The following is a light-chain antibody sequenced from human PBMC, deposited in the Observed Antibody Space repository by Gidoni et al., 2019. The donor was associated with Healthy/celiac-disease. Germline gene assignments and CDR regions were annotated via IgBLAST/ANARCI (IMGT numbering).Light chain of an antibody. V-gene: IGKV3-15*01. CDR1: QSVSSN. J-gene: IGKJ5*01. CDR3: QQYNNWPIT. Sequence: EIVMPQSPATLSVSPGERATLSCRASQSVSSNLAWYQQKPGQAPRLLSYGASTRATGIPARFSGSGSGTEFTLTISSLQSEDFAVDYCQQYNNWPITFGQGTRLEIK. CDR2: GAS.